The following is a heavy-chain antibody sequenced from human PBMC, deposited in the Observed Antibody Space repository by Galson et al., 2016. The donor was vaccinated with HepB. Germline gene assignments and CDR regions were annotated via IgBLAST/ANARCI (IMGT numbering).Heavy chain of an antibody. Sequence: SVKVSCKASGFTFNTYFIHWVRQAPGQGLEWMGTINAGGGGTTYAQKFQGRVTLTRDTSTSTVYMELSSLTSEDTAVYYCALTGYNPNWVGTNYWGQGTLVTVSS. V-gene: IGHV1-46*02. CDR2: INAGGGGT. CDR1: GFTFNTYF. J-gene: IGHJ4*02. CDR3: ALTGYNPNWVGTNY. D-gene: IGHD1-14*01.